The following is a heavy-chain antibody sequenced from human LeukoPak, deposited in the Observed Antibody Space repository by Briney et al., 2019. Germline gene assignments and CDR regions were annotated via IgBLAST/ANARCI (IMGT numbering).Heavy chain of an antibody. CDR2: IYYSGST. CDR1: GGSISSCYYY. D-gene: IGHD6-19*01. J-gene: IGHJ4*02. Sequence: SQTLSLTCSVSGGSISSCYYYWSWIRQPPGEGLEWFGYIYYSGSTYYIPSLKGRHTIAVDTSKNQFSLKLISVTATDTAVYYCARVTPGYSSGWYLDFWGQGTLVTVSS. V-gene: IGHV4-30-4*01. CDR3: ARVTPGYSSGWYLDF.